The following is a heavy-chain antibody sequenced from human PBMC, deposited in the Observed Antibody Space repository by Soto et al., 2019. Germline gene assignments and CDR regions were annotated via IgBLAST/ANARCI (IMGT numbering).Heavy chain of an antibody. V-gene: IGHV4-61*01. J-gene: IGHJ5*02. Sequence: PSETLSLTCTVSGGSVSSGSYYWSWIRQPPGKGLEWIGYIYYSGSTNYNPSLKSRVTISVDTSKNQFSLKLSSVTAADTAVYYCARDSGYDFWSGKPNLFDPWGQGSLVIVSS. CDR1: GGSVSSGSYY. CDR3: ARDSGYDFWSGKPNLFDP. CDR2: IYYSGST. D-gene: IGHD3-3*01.